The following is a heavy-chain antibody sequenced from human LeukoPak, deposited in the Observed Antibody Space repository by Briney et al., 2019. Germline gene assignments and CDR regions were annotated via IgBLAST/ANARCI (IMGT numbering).Heavy chain of an antibody. V-gene: IGHV4-59*01. J-gene: IGHJ4*02. CDR3: ARVGDWNDLVY. D-gene: IGHD1-1*01. Sequence: SETLSLTCIVSGDSFSNYYWSWIRQPPGKGLEWIGYISYTVTTNYNPSLKSRVTISVDTSKNQFSLKLSSVTAADTAVYYCARVGDWNDLVYWGQGTLVTVSS. CDR2: ISYTVTT. CDR1: GDSFSNYY.